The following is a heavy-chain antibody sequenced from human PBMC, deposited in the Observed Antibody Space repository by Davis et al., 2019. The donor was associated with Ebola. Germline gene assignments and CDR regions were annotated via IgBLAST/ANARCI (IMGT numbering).Heavy chain of an antibody. CDR3: AQQLGDYGGNALRY. V-gene: IGHV3-21*05. J-gene: IGHJ4*02. CDR1: GFTFSGYW. CDR2: ISSSASYK. D-gene: IGHD4-23*01. Sequence: GESLKISCAASGFTFSGYWMTWVRQAPGKGPEWVSSISSSASYKNYADSVKGRFTISRDDAKKSLYLQMDSLRAEDTAVYYCAQQLGDYGGNALRYWGQGTLVTVSS.